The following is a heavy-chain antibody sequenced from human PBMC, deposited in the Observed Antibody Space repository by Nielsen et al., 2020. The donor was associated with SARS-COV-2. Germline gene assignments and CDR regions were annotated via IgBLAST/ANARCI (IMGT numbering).Heavy chain of an antibody. V-gene: IGHV1-46*01. CDR2: IYPSVGST. CDR3: ARGAGDVRY. Sequence: ASVKVSCKASGYSFTSYDMHWVRQAPGQGLEWMGVIYPSVGSTIYAQKFQGRVTMTRDTSTSTVSMELSSLRSEDTAVYYCARGAGDVRYWGQGTLVTVSS. CDR1: GYSFTSYD. D-gene: IGHD1-26*01. J-gene: IGHJ4*02.